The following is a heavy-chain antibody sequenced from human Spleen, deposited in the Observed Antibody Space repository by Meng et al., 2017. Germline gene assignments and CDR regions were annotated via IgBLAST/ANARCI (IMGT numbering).Heavy chain of an antibody. J-gene: IGHJ4*02. CDR1: GGSISSSSYY. V-gene: IGHV4-39*01. CDR3: ARQDGYNYDY. CDR2: IYYSGST. D-gene: IGHD5-24*01. Sequence: QVQLQDSGPGLVKPSETLSLTCIVSGGSISSSSYYWGWIRQPPGKGLEWIGSIYYSGSTYYNPSLKSRVTISVDTSKNQFSLKLNSVTAADTAVYYCARQDGYNYDYWGQGTLVTVSS.